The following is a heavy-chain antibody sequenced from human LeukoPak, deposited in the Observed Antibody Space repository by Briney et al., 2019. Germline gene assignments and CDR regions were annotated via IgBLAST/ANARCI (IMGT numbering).Heavy chain of an antibody. CDR1: GFTFSSYA. CDR3: AKGYYYGSGTLDY. CDR2: ISASGGST. D-gene: IGHD3-10*01. Sequence: GGSLRLSCAASGFTFSSYAMSWVRQAPGKGLEWVSGISASGGSTYYADSVKGRFTISRDKSKNTLYVQMNSLRAEDTAVYYCAKGYYYGSGTLDYWGQGTLVTVSS. J-gene: IGHJ4*02. V-gene: IGHV3-23*01.